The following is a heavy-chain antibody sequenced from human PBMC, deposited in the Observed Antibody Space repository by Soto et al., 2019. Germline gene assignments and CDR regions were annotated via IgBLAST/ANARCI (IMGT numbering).Heavy chain of an antibody. Sequence: SETLSLTCTVSGGSISSGGYYWSWIRQHPGKGLEWIGYIYYSGSTYYNPSLKSRVTISVDTSKNQFSLKLSSVTAADTAVYYCATLTYYYDSSGYYPIFDYWGQGTLVTV. V-gene: IGHV4-31*03. CDR3: ATLTYYYDSSGYYPIFDY. J-gene: IGHJ4*02. CDR1: GGSISSGGYY. CDR2: IYYSGST. D-gene: IGHD3-22*01.